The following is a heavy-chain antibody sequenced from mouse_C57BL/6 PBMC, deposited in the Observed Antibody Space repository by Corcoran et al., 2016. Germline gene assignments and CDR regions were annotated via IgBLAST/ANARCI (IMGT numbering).Heavy chain of an antibody. CDR1: GYTFTDYY. CDR2: INPNNGGT. CDR3: ARRGYYYGSSSFDY. D-gene: IGHD1-1*01. Sequence: EVQLQQSGPEMVKPGASVKISCKASGYTFTDYYMNWVKQSHGKSLEWIGDINPNNGGTSYNQKFKGKATLTVDKSSSTAYMELRSLTSEDSAVYYCARRGYYYGSSSFDYWGQGTTLTVSS. V-gene: IGHV1-26*01. J-gene: IGHJ2*01.